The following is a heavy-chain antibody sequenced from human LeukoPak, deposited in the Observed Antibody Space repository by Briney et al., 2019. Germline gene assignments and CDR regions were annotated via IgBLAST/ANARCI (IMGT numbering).Heavy chain of an antibody. D-gene: IGHD5-24*01. Sequence: SETLSLTCTVSGDSISGYYWSWIRQPPGKGLEWIGYMYNSVNTKYNPSLKCRVTISGDTSKNQFSLKLSSVTAADTAVYYCARVRDGNDIDYWGQGTLVTVSS. CDR2: MYNSVNT. V-gene: IGHV4-59*08. CDR1: GDSISGYY. J-gene: IGHJ4*02. CDR3: ARVRDGNDIDY.